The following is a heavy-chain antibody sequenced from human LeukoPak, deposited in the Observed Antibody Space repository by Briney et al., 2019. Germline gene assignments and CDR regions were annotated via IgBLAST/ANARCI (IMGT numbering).Heavy chain of an antibody. CDR2: VYYTGRT. Sequence: SETLSLTCSVSDGSITGYYWSWIRQPPGKGLEWIAYVYYTGRTLYNPSLESRVTISVDTSKNQFSLRLSSVTAADTAVYYCARTSIAGRVPTFDYWGQGTLVTVSS. V-gene: IGHV4-59*01. CDR1: DGSITGYY. J-gene: IGHJ4*02. CDR3: ARTSIAGRVPTFDY. D-gene: IGHD6-6*01.